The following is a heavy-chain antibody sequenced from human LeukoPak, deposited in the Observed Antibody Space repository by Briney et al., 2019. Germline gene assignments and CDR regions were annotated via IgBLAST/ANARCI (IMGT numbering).Heavy chain of an antibody. V-gene: IGHV1-18*01. CDR2: ISAYNGNT. D-gene: IGHD6-19*01. CDR1: GYTFTKYG. CDR3: ARDIGYTIGCYYFDY. Sequence: ASVKVSCKASGYTFTKYGISWVRQAPGQGLEWMGWISAYNGNTNYAQNLQGRVTMTTDTSTSTAYMELRSLRSDDTAVYYCARDIGYTIGCYYFDYWGQGTLVTVSS. J-gene: IGHJ4*02.